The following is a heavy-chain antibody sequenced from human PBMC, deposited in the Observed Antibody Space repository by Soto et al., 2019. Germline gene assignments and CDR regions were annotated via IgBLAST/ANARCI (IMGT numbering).Heavy chain of an antibody. D-gene: IGHD3-10*01. CDR3: ARDNGWFGEENWFDP. Sequence: GASVKVSCKASGYTFTSYTISWVRQAPGQGLEWMGRIIPILGIANYAQKFQGRVTITADKSTSTAYMELSSLRSEDTAVYYCARDNGWFGEENWFDPWGQGTLVTVSS. CDR1: GYTFTSYT. J-gene: IGHJ5*02. V-gene: IGHV1-69*04. CDR2: IIPILGIA.